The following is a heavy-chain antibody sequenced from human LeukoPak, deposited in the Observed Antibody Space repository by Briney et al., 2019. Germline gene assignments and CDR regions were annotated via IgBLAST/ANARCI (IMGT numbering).Heavy chain of an antibody. CDR1: GYSISSGYY. CDR3: ARMSGSSFSGFDY. D-gene: IGHD6-13*01. J-gene: IGHJ4*02. Sequence: SETLSLTCTVPGYSISSGYYWGWIRQPPGKGLEWIGSIYHSGSTYYNPSLKSRVTISVDTSKNQFSLKLSSVTAADTAVYYCARMSGSSFSGFDYWGQGTLVTVSS. V-gene: IGHV4-38-2*02. CDR2: IYHSGST.